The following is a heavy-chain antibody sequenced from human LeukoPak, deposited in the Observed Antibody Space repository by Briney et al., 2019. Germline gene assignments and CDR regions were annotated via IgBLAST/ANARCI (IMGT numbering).Heavy chain of an antibody. Sequence: SETLSLTCTVSGGSISSYYWSWIRQPAGKGLEWIGRIYTSGSTNYNPSLKSRVTMSVDTSKNQFSLKLSSVTAADTAVYYCARGAYYYDSSGYYYDNFDYWGQGTLVAVSS. V-gene: IGHV4-4*07. D-gene: IGHD3-22*01. CDR3: ARGAYYYDSSGYYYDNFDY. J-gene: IGHJ4*02. CDR2: IYTSGST. CDR1: GGSISSYY.